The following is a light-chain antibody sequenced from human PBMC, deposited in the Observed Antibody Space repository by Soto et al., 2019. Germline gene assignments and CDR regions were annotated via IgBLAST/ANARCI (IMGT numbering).Light chain of an antibody. CDR1: QSVDSN. CDR3: QQYTDWPLT. V-gene: IGKV3D-15*01. J-gene: IGKJ4*01. CDR2: GAS. Sequence: EIVMTQSPATLSVSPGDGATLSCRASQSVDSNLAWYQQKPGQTPRLLIYGASTRPTGIPARFSGSGSGTEFTLTISSLQSEDSAVYYCQQYTDWPLTFGGGTKVEIK.